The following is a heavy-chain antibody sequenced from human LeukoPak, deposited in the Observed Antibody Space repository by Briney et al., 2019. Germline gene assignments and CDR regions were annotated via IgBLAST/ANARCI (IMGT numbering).Heavy chain of an antibody. J-gene: IGHJ6*02. CDR1: GFTFSSYW. V-gene: IGHV3-7*01. D-gene: IGHD6-13*01. CDR3: ARDRTTRYSSSWYEPYYYYYYGMDV. Sequence: GGSLRLSCAASGFTFSSYWMSWVRQAPGKGLEWVANIKQDGSEKYYVDSVKGRFTISRDNAKNSLYLQMNSLRAEDTAVYYCARDRTTRYSSSWYEPYYYYYYGMDVWDQGTTVTVSS. CDR2: IKQDGSEK.